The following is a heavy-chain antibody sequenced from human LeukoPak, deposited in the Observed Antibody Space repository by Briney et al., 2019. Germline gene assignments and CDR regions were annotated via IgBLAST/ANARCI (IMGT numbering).Heavy chain of an antibody. CDR1: GFTFSSYA. V-gene: IGHV3-23*01. J-gene: IGHJ4*02. CDR3: STDGTPKFEY. D-gene: IGHD1-26*01. CDR2: ISGSGGST. Sequence: GGSLRLSCAASGFTFSSYATSWVRQAPGKGLEWVSAISGSGGSTYYADSVKGRFTISRDDSKNTLYLQMDNPRPEDTAVYYCSTDGTPKFEYWGQGTLVTVSS.